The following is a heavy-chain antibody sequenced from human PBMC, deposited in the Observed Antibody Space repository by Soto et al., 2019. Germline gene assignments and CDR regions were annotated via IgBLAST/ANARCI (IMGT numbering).Heavy chain of an antibody. CDR3: VRATAFGAVDY. J-gene: IGHJ4*02. Sequence: EVQLVETGGGLVQPGESLRLSCAASGFAFGRSWMGWVRQATVKGLEWVAIVNEDGSVKLYMDSLEGRFTISRANANKSLYLQMNIRRVDDTSISCCVRATAFGAVDYWGQGNLVTVSS. D-gene: IGHD3-10*01. V-gene: IGHV3-7*01. CDR2: VNEDGSVK. CDR1: GFAFGRSW.